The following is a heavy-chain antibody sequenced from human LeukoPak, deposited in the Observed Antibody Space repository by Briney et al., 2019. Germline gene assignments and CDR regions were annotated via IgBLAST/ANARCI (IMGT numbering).Heavy chain of an antibody. V-gene: IGHV4-59*01. D-gene: IGHD3-3*01. J-gene: IGHJ6*02. CDR3: ARANLYYDFWSGYYNLGRSQYGMDV. Sequence: PSETLSLTCTVSGGSISSYYWSWIRQPPGKGLEWIGYIYYSGSTNYNPSLKSRVTISVDTSKNQFSLKLSSVTAADTAVYYCARANLYYDFWSGYYNLGRSQYGMDVWGQGTTVTVSS. CDR1: GGSISSYY. CDR2: IYYSGST.